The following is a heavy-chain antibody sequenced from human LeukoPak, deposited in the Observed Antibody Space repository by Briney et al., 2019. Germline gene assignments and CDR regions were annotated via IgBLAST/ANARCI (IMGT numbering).Heavy chain of an antibody. V-gene: IGHV3-23*01. D-gene: IGHD6-19*01. J-gene: IGHJ3*02. CDR2: IIGIGGST. Sequence: GSLRLSCAATGFTFSSYAMSWVRQAPGQGLEWVSAIIGIGGSTYYADSVKGRFTISTDNSKNTMYLQRNSLRAEDTAVYYCAKDGQWLVPFGAFDIWGQGTMVTVSS. CDR3: AKDGQWLVPFGAFDI. CDR1: GFTFSSYA.